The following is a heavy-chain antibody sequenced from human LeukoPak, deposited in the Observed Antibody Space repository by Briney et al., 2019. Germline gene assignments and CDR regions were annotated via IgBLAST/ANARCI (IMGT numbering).Heavy chain of an antibody. CDR2: INHSGST. V-gene: IGHV4-34*01. J-gene: IGHJ5*02. CDR1: GGSFSGYY. Sequence: SETLSLTCAVYGGSFSGYYWSWIRQPPGKGLEWIGEINHSGSTNYNPSLKSQVTIPVDTSKNQFSLKLSSVTAADTAVYYCARAPPFDPWGQGTLVTVSS. CDR3: ARAPPFDP.